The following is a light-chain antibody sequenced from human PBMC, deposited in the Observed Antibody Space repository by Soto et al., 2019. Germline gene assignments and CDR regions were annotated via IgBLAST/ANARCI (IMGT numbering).Light chain of an antibody. CDR3: SSYAGNNNLI. V-gene: IGLV2-8*01. CDR2: EVN. CDR1: SSDVGNYYY. J-gene: IGLJ2*01. Sequence: QSVLTQPPSASGSPGQSVTISCTGTSSDVGNYYYVSWFQQHPGKAPKLMIYEVNKRPSGVPDRFSGSKSGNTASLTVSGLQAEDEADYYCSSYAGNNNLIFGGGTKLTVL.